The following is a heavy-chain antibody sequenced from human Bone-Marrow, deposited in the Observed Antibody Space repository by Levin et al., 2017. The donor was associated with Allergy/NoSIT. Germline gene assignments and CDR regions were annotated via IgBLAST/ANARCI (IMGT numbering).Heavy chain of an antibody. D-gene: IGHD2-2*01. CDR1: GFTFSAYA. Sequence: PGGSLRLSCAASGFTFSAYAMSWVRQAPGRGPEWVSGIDDAGGTYYADSVEGRFAISRDNSKNTVNLEMSSLRAEYTAMYYCATDSPQIPGSDSFFDYWGQGTLVTVSS. J-gene: IGHJ4*02. CDR2: IDDAGGT. V-gene: IGHV3-23*01. CDR3: ATDSPQIPGSDSFFDY.